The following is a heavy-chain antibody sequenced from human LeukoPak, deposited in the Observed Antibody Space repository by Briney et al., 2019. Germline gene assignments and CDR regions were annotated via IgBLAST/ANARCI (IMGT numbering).Heavy chain of an antibody. V-gene: IGHV4-59*01. D-gene: IGHD3-22*01. Sequence: PSETLSLTCTVSGGSISTYYWSWIRQPPGKGLEWIGYIYYSGSTNYNPSLKSRVTISLDTSKNQFSLKLNSVTAADTAIYYCARSFSPNYYDLLDYWGQGTLVTVSS. CDR1: GGSISTYY. CDR3: ARSFSPNYYDLLDY. CDR2: IYYSGST. J-gene: IGHJ4*02.